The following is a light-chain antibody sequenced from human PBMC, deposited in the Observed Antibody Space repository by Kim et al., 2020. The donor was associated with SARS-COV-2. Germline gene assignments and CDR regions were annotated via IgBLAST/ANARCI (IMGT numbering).Light chain of an antibody. J-gene: IGKJ3*01. Sequence: SAAVGDTVIITCRASQSIGSWLAWYQQKPGKAPNLLIYPASSLQSGGPSRFSGSGSGTEFTLTISSLQPDEFATYCSQHSNSYSTFGPGTKVDIK. CDR3: QHSNSYST. V-gene: IGKV1-5*03. CDR1: QSIGSW. CDR2: PAS.